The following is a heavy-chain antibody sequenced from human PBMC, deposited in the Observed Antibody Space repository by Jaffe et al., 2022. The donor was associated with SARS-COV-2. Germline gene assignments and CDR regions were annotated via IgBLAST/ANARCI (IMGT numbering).Heavy chain of an antibody. J-gene: IGHJ4*02. D-gene: IGHD3-22*01. Sequence: QVQLVQSGAEVKKPGSSVKVSCKASGGTFSSYAISWVRQAPGQGLEWMGGIIPIFGTANYAQKFQGRVTITADESTSTAYMELSSLRSEDTAVYYCARDDRVREVGVDSSGYYYYWGQGTLVTVSS. CDR1: GGTFSSYA. CDR3: ARDDRVREVGVDSSGYYYY. V-gene: IGHV1-69*01. CDR2: IIPIFGTA.